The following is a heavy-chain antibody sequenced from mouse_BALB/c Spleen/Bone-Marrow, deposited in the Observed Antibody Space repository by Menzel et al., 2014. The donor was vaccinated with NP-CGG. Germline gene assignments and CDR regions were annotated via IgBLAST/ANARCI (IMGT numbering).Heavy chain of an antibody. CDR3: ARHEDLDIRRRLGAMDY. Sequence: VQLQQSGAELVKPGASVKVACKASGYTSTEYIIHWIKQRSGQGLEWIGWFFPGSGFIKYNEKFKDKASLTADKSSSTVYMELSRLTSEDSAVYFCARHEDLDIRRRLGAMDYWGQGTSVTVSS. CDR2: FFPGSGFI. D-gene: IGHD2-12*01. V-gene: IGHV1-62-2*01. J-gene: IGHJ4*01. CDR1: GYTSTEYI.